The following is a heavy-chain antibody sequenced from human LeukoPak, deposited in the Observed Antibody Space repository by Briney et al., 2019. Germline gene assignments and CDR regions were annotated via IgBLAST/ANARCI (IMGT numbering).Heavy chain of an antibody. V-gene: IGHV3-21*01. Sequence: GGSLRLSCAASGFTFNTYSMNWVRQGPGKGLEWVSSISTSSSYIYYADSVKGRFTISRDNAKNSLYLQMNSLRAEDTAVYYCARIPDYFLSYWGQGTLVTVSS. CDR2: ISTSSSYI. CDR1: GFTFNTYS. CDR3: ARIPDYFLSY. D-gene: IGHD4/OR15-4a*01. J-gene: IGHJ4*02.